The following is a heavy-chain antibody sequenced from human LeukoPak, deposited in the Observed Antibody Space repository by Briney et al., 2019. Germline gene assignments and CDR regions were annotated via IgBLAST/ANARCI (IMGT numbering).Heavy chain of an antibody. CDR1: GFTFNNAW. V-gene: IGHV3-15*01. Sequence: GGSLRLSCAASGFTFNNAWMSWVRQAAGKGLEWVGRIKSKSVGGTTDYAEPVKGRFTISRDDSKNTLYLEMNSLNTEDTAVYYCTTAPAGTFDYWGQGTLVTVSS. D-gene: IGHD1-26*01. CDR3: TTAPAGTFDY. J-gene: IGHJ4*02. CDR2: IKSKSVGGTT.